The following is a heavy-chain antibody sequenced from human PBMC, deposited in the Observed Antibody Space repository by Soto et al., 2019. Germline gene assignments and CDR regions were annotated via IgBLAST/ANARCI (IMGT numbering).Heavy chain of an antibody. Sequence: ASVKVCCKASGCSFTGFYMHWVRQAPGQGLEWMGRILPNSVDTDYGGADYAQQFQGRVTMAGDTSISTAYMVLNRLTSDDKAVYYCARVRNTSDMVYWGQGTLVTVSS. D-gene: IGHD1-1*01. CDR1: GCSFTGFY. J-gene: IGHJ4*02. V-gene: IGHV1-2*06. CDR3: ARVRNTSDMVY. CDR2: ILPNSVDTDYGGA.